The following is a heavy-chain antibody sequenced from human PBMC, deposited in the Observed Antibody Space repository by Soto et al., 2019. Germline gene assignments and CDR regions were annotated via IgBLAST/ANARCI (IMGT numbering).Heavy chain of an antibody. D-gene: IGHD3-22*01. CDR2: IYYSGST. J-gene: IGHJ5*02. Sequence: KPSETLSLTCTVSGGSISSYYWSWIRQPPGKGLEWIGYIYYSGSTNYNPSLKSRVTISVDTSKNQFSLKLSSVTAADTAVYYCARDPGYYDSSGYYENWFDPWGQGTLVTV. CDR3: ARDPGYYDSSGYYENWFDP. CDR1: GGSISSYY. V-gene: IGHV4-59*01.